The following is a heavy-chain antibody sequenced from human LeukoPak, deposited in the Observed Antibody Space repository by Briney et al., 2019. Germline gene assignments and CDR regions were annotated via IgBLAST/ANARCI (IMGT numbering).Heavy chain of an antibody. CDR1: GFTFSTYT. V-gene: IGHV3-21*01. Sequence: GGSLRLSCAASGFTFSTYTMNWVRQTPGKGLEWVSSISGSSDYVYYADSVKGRFTISRDNAKNSLYLQMNSLRAEDTAVYYCARYRGVHRVITAWYFDPWGQGTLVTVSS. J-gene: IGHJ4*02. D-gene: IGHD3-16*01. CDR3: ARYRGVHRVITAWYFDP. CDR2: ISGSSDYV.